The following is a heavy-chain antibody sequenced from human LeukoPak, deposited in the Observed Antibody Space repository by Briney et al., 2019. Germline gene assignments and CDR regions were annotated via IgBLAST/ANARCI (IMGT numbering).Heavy chain of an antibody. J-gene: IGHJ5*02. CDR1: GYTFTSNY. V-gene: IGHV1-46*01. Sequence: ASVKVSCKAFGYTFTSNYMHWVRQAPGQGPEWMGVISPSGGSTTYAQKFQDRLTLTRDMSTSTDYLELSSLRSEDTAVYYCARDNSVRDEAWWFNPRGQGTLVTVSS. CDR3: ARDNSVRDEAWWFNP. D-gene: IGHD5-24*01. CDR2: ISPSGGST.